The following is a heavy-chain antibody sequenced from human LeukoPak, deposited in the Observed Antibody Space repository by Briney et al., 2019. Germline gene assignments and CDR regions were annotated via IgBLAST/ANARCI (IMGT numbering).Heavy chain of an antibody. CDR3: ARETDSSGYYVDY. J-gene: IGHJ4*02. V-gene: IGHV1-2*02. Sequence: GASVKVSCKASGYTFTGYYMHWVRQAPGQGLEWMGWINPNSGGTNYAQKFQGRVTMTRDTSISTAYMELSRLRSDDTAVYYCARETDSSGYYVDYWGQGTLVTVSS. D-gene: IGHD3-22*01. CDR2: INPNSGGT. CDR1: GYTFTGYY.